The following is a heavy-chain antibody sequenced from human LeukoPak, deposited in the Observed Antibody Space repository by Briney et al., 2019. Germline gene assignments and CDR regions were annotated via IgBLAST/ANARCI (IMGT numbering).Heavy chain of an antibody. Sequence: GGSLRLACAASGFTFSDYYMSWISQAPGKGLERVSYISSSGSTIYYADSVKGRFNISRDNAKTSLYLQMNSLRAEDTAVYYCARGATIFGVVKDWGQGTLVTVSS. CDR3: ARGATIFGVVKD. CDR2: ISSSGSTI. CDR1: GFTFSDYY. J-gene: IGHJ4*02. V-gene: IGHV3-11*04. D-gene: IGHD3-3*01.